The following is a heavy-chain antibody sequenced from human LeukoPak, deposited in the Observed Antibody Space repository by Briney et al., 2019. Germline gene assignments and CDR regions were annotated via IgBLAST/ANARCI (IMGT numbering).Heavy chain of an antibody. CDR1: GFTFSSYA. J-gene: IGHJ4*02. V-gene: IGHV3-30*09. Sequence: GGSLRLSCAASGFTFSSYAMHWVRQAPGKGLEWVAVISYDGSNKYYADSVKGRVAISRDNSKNTLYLQMNSLRAEDTAVYYCARDLGIVVVPAAGFFDYWGQGTLVTVSS. CDR3: ARDLGIVVVPAAGFFDY. CDR2: ISYDGSNK. D-gene: IGHD2-2*01.